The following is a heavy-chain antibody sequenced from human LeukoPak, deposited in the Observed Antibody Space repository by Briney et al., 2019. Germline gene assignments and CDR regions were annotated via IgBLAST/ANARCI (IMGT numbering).Heavy chain of an antibody. CDR2: ISAYNGNT. J-gene: IGHJ1*01. Sequence: VASVKVSCKASGYTFTSYGISCVRQDPGQGLEWMGWISAYNGNTNYAQKLQGRVTMTTDTSTSTAYMELRSLRSDDTAVYYCARDLSGYDYSHWGQGTLVTVSS. V-gene: IGHV1-18*01. D-gene: IGHD4-11*01. CDR1: GYTFTSYG. CDR3: ARDLSGYDYSH.